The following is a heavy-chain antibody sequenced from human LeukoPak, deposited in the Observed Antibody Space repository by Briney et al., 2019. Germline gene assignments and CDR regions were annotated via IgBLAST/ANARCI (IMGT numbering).Heavy chain of an antibody. J-gene: IGHJ4*02. D-gene: IGHD1/OR15-1a*01. CDR2: IYSGGST. V-gene: IGHV3-66*04. Sequence: GGSLRLSCAASGLTISSNYMSWVRQAPGKGLEWVSVIYSGGSTYYADSVKGRFTISRDNSKNTLYLQMNSLRAEDTAVYYCARQRNTAFDYWGQGTLVTVSS. CDR1: GLTISSNY. CDR3: ARQRNTAFDY.